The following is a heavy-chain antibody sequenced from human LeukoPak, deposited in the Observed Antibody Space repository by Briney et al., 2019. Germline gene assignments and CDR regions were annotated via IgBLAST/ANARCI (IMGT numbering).Heavy chain of an antibody. CDR2: ISAYNGNT. V-gene: IGHV1-18*04. Sequence: ASVKVSCKASGYTFTGYYIHWVRQAPGQGLEWMGWISAYNGNTNYAQKLQGRVTMTTDTSTSTAYMELRSLRSDDTAVYYCARDLPGDSDFDYWGQGTLVTVSS. J-gene: IGHJ4*02. CDR3: ARDLPGDSDFDY. D-gene: IGHD2-21*02. CDR1: GYTFTGYY.